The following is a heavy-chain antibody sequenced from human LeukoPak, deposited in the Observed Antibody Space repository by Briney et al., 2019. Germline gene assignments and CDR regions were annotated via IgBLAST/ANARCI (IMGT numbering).Heavy chain of an antibody. CDR3: ARLISVAGTTAFDI. J-gene: IGHJ3*02. Sequence: GGTLRLSCAASAFTVSSNYMTWVRQAPGKGLEWVSVIYSGGTRYYADSVTGRFTISRDNSKNTLSLQMNTLRAEDTAVYYCARLISVAGTTAFDIWGQGTMATLPS. CDR2: IYSGGTR. CDR1: AFTVSSNY. V-gene: IGHV3-66*01. D-gene: IGHD6-19*01.